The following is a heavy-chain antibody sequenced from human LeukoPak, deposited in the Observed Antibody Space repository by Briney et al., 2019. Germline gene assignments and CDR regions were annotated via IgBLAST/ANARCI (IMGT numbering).Heavy chain of an antibody. CDR3: ARLYPVGFGELFPYFDY. CDR2: IYYGGNT. V-gene: IGHV4-39*07. J-gene: IGHJ4*02. Sequence: SETLSLTCTVSGGSISRNSDYWGWIRQPPGKGLEWIGLIYYGGNTNYNPSLKSRVTISVGTSKNQFSLKLSSVTVADTGVYYCARLYPVGFGELFPYFDYWGQGTLVTVSS. D-gene: IGHD3-10*01. CDR1: GGSISRNSDY.